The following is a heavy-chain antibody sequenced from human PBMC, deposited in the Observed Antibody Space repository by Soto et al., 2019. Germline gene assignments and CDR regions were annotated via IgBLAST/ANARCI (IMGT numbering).Heavy chain of an antibody. CDR2: ITSSSNYR. J-gene: IGHJ4*02. V-gene: IGHV3-21*01. CDR1: GFTFSSHR. Sequence: EVQLVESGGGLVKPGGSLRLSCAASGFTFSSHRMNWVRQAPGKGLEWVSSITSSSNYRYYADSVKGRFTISRDNAKKSLYLQMNSLRVEDTAVYYCARERDIVVAPALDYWGQGTLVTVSS. D-gene: IGHD2-2*01. CDR3: ARERDIVVAPALDY.